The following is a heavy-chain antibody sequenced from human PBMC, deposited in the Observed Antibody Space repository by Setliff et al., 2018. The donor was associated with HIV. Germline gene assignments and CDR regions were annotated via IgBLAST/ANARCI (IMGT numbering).Heavy chain of an antibody. V-gene: IGHV4-59*11. CDR2: IFSSGST. CDR1: GYSISSHY. D-gene: IGHD1-26*01. CDR3: ARGWEWGAPLDY. J-gene: IGHJ4*02. Sequence: ETLSLTCTVSGYSISSHYWSWIRQPPGKELEWIGYIFSSGSTTYNPSLKSRVTISIDTSKNQFSLKVSSVTAADTAIYYCARGWEWGAPLDYWGQGTLVTVSS.